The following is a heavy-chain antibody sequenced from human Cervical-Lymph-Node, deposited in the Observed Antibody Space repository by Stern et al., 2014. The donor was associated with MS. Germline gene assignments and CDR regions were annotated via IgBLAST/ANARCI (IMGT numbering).Heavy chain of an antibody. CDR3: ARRGHGYMGIDY. CDR2: IYPGDSET. CDR1: GYRFTNNW. V-gene: IGHV5-51*03. J-gene: IGHJ4*02. Sequence: MQLVQSGAEVRKPGESLRISCEVSGYRFTNNWIGWVRQVPGKGLEWMGIIYPGDSETRYSPSFQGQVTILVDKSNSITYLQWSSLKASDTAMYYCARRGHGYMGIDYWGQGTLVTVSS. D-gene: IGHD1-1*01.